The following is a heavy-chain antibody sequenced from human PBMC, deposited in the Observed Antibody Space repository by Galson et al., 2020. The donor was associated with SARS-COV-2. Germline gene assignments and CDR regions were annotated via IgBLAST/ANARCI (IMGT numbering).Heavy chain of an antibody. Sequence: GGSLRLSCAASGFTFSSYSMNWVRQAPGKGLEWVSYISSSSSTIYYADSVKGRFTISRDNAKNSLYLQMNSLRAEDTAVYYCARAAAGYDILTGYPYYFDYWGQGTLVTVSS. CDR1: GFTFSSYS. D-gene: IGHD3-9*01. J-gene: IGHJ4*02. V-gene: IGHV3-48*01. CDR3: ARAAAGYDILTGYPYYFDY. CDR2: ISSSSSTI.